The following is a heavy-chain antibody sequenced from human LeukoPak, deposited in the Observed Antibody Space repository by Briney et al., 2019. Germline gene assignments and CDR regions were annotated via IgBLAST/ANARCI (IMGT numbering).Heavy chain of an antibody. CDR2: ISAYNGNT. D-gene: IGHD6-13*01. V-gene: IGHV1-18*01. Sequence: ASVKVSCKASGGTFSSYAISWVRQAPGQGLEWMGWISAYNGNTNYAQKLQGRVTMTTDTSTSTAYMELRSLRSDDTAVYYCARDNLAAPESGDYWGQGTLVTVSS. J-gene: IGHJ4*02. CDR1: GGTFSSYA. CDR3: ARDNLAAPESGDY.